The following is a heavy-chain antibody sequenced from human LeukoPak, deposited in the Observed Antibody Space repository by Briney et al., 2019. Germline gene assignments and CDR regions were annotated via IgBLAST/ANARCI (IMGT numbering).Heavy chain of an antibody. J-gene: IGHJ4*02. D-gene: IGHD3-22*01. V-gene: IGHV3-23*01. CDR3: AKDPSYYYDSSGYYDY. Sequence: GGSLRLSCAASGFIFNNYAMSWVRQAPGKGLEWVSGISGSGSNTYYADSVKGQFTISRDNSKNTLYLQMNSLRAEDTAVYYCAKDPSYYYDSSGYYDYWGQGTLVTVSS. CDR1: GFIFNNYA. CDR2: ISGSGSNT.